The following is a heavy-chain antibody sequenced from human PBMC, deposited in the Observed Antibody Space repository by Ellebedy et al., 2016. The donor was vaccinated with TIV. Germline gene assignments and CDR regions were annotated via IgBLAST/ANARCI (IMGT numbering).Heavy chain of an antibody. Sequence: SETLSLXXAVSGGSISSGGYSWSWIRQPPGKGLEWIGYIYHSGSTYYNPSLKSRVTISVDRSKNQFSLKLSSVTAADTAVYYCARGVGAHPYYYYGMDVWGQGTTVTVSS. CDR3: ARGVGAHPYYYYGMDV. CDR1: GGSISSGGYS. J-gene: IGHJ6*02. D-gene: IGHD1-26*01. CDR2: IYHSGST. V-gene: IGHV4-30-2*01.